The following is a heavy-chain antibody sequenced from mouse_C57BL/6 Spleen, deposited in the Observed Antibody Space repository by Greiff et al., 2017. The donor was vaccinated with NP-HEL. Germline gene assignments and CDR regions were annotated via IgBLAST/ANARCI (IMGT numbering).Heavy chain of an antibody. D-gene: IGHD1-1*01. CDR2: IDPSDSYT. CDR3: AKGNLTTVVAADY. V-gene: IGHV1-59*01. J-gene: IGHJ2*01. Sequence: QVQLQQPGAELVRPGTSVKLSCKASGYTFTSYWMHWVKQRPGQGLEWIGVIDPSDSYTTYNQKFKGKATLTVDTSSSTAYMQLSSLTSEDSAVYYCAKGNLTTVVAADYWGQGTTLTVSS. CDR1: GYTFTSYW.